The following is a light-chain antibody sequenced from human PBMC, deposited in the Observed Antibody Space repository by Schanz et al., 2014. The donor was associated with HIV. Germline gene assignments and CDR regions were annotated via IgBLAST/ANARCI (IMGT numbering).Light chain of an antibody. V-gene: IGKV3-20*01. CDR2: GAS. CDR1: QSISSTY. Sequence: EIVLTQSPGTLSLSLGERATLSCGASQSISSTYLAWYQQRPGQAPRLLIYGASSRAIGIPDRFSGSGSGTDFTLTISGLEPEDFAVYYCHQYGSSRGTFGGGTKVELK. CDR3: HQYGSSRGT. J-gene: IGKJ4*01.